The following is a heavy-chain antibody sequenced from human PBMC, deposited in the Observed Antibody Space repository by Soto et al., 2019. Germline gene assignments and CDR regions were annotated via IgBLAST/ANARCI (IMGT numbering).Heavy chain of an antibody. V-gene: IGHV3-30-3*01. CDR3: ASGDFWSGYSRNFDY. D-gene: IGHD3-3*01. Sequence: QVQLVESGGGVVQPGRSLRLSCAASGFTFSSYAMHWGRQAPGKGLEWVAVISYDGSNKYYAESGKGRFTISRDNSKNTLYLQMNSLRAEDTAVYYCASGDFWSGYSRNFDYWGQGTLVTVSS. CDR1: GFTFSSYA. J-gene: IGHJ4*02. CDR2: ISYDGSNK.